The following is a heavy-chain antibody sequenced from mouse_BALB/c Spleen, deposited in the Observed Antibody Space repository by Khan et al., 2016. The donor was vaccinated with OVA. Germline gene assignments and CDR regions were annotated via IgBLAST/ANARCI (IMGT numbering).Heavy chain of an antibody. CDR2: ISTGGHYT. D-gene: IGHD1-1*01. CDR1: GFTFSTYG. Sequence: EVELVESGGDLVEPGGSLKLSCAASGFTFSTYGMSWVRQTPDKRLEWVATISTGGHYTYYPDSVRGRFTISRDNAKHTLYLQMTSLKSEDTAMFYWARLAYYYDSEGFDYWGQGTLVTVSA. CDR3: ARLAYYYDSEGFDY. V-gene: IGHV5-6*01. J-gene: IGHJ3*01.